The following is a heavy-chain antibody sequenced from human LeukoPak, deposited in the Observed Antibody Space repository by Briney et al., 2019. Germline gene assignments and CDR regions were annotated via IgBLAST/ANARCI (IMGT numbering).Heavy chain of an antibody. CDR2: INPNSGGT. Sequence: ASVKVSCKASGYTLTGYYMHWVRQAPGQGLEWMGWINPNSGGTNYAQKFQGRVTMTRDTSISTAYMELSRLRSDDTAVYYCARDLALIVVVPAAIRGYYYYGMDVWGQGTTVTVSS. CDR3: ARDLALIVVVPAAIRGYYYYGMDV. J-gene: IGHJ6*02. V-gene: IGHV1-2*02. D-gene: IGHD2-2*02. CDR1: GYTLTGYY.